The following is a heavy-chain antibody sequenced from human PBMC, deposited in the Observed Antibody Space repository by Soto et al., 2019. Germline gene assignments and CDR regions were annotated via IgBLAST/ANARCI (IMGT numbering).Heavy chain of an antibody. J-gene: IGHJ6*02. Sequence: SVKVSCKASGGTFSSYAISWVRQAPGQGLEWMGGIIPIFGTANYAQKFQGRVTITADESTSTAYMELSSLRSEDTAVYYCARRAYCGGDCYSAYYYGMDVWGQGTTVTVSS. D-gene: IGHD2-21*02. V-gene: IGHV1-69*13. CDR2: IIPIFGTA. CDR3: ARRAYCGGDCYSAYYYGMDV. CDR1: GGTFSSYA.